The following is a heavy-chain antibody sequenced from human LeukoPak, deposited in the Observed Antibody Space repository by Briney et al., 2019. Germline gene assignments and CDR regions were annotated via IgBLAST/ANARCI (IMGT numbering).Heavy chain of an antibody. CDR1: GGSISSYY. D-gene: IGHD5-24*01. V-gene: IGHV4-4*09. CDR3: ARVERWLQPPSDY. CDR2: IYTSGST. J-gene: IGHJ4*02. Sequence: PSETLSLTCTVSGGSISSYYWSWIRQPPGKGLEWIGYIYTSGSTNYNPSLKSRVTISVDTSKNQFSLKLSSVTAADTAVYYCARVERWLQPPSDYWGQGTLVTVSS.